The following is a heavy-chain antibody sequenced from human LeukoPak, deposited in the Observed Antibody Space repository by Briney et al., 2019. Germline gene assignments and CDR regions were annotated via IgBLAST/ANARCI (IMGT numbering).Heavy chain of an antibody. Sequence: GASVKVSCKASGYTFTGYYMHWVRQAPGQGLEWMGWINPNSGGTNYAQKFQGRVTMTRDTSISTAYMELSRLRSDDTAVYYCAGALEGSYYLSPFDYWGQGTLVTVSS. CDR2: INPNSGGT. D-gene: IGHD1-26*01. V-gene: IGHV1-2*02. CDR3: AGALEGSYYLSPFDY. CDR1: GYTFTGYY. J-gene: IGHJ4*02.